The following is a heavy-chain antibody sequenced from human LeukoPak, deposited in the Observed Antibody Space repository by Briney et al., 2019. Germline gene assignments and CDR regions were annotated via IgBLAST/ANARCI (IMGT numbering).Heavy chain of an antibody. Sequence: GGSLRLSCAASGFTFSSYAMSWVRQAPGKGLEWVSTISDSGGSTYYADSVKGRFTISRDNSKNTLYLQMNSLRAEDTAVYYCAIMVRGTLDYWGQGTLVTVSS. CDR3: AIMVRGTLDY. J-gene: IGHJ4*02. D-gene: IGHD3-10*01. CDR2: ISDSGGST. V-gene: IGHV3-23*01. CDR1: GFTFSSYA.